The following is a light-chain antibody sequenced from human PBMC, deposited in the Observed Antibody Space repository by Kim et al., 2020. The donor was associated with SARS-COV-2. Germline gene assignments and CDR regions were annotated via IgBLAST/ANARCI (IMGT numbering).Light chain of an antibody. CDR1: NASIGSNA. Sequence: PGQRITFPCTGSNASIGSNAVNCYQQPPGTAPKLLFYSNNQRPSGVPDRFSGSNSGTAASLAISGLQAEDEADYYCAAWDDSLNGPFGGGTQLTVL. CDR2: SNN. J-gene: IGLJ2*01. CDR3: AAWDDSLNGP. V-gene: IGLV1-44*01.